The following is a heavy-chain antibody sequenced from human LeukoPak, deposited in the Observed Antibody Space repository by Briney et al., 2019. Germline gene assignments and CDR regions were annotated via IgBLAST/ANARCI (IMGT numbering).Heavy chain of an antibody. D-gene: IGHD3-10*01. Sequence: GASVKVSCTASGGTFSSYAISWVRQAPGQGLEWMGRIIPILGIANYAQKLQGRVTITADKSTSTAYMELSSLSSEHTAVYYCARSGEDGTMVRGVSDYYYYGMDVWGQGTTVTVSS. CDR3: ARSGEDGTMVRGVSDYYYYGMDV. V-gene: IGHV1-69*04. J-gene: IGHJ6*02. CDR1: GGTFSSYA. CDR2: IIPILGIA.